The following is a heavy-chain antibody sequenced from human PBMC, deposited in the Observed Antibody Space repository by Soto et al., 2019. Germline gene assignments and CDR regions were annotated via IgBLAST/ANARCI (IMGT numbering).Heavy chain of an antibody. J-gene: IGHJ5*02. CDR3: ARGTVGYYYDSSGYYFPHQYNWFDP. Sequence: QLQLQESGSGLVKPSQTLSLTCAVSGGSISSGGYSWSWIRQPPGKGLEWIGYIYHSGSTDYNPSLKSRVTISVDRSKNQFALKLSSVTAADTAVYYCARGTVGYYYDSSGYYFPHQYNWFDPWGQGTLVTVSS. V-gene: IGHV4-30-2*01. CDR1: GGSISSGGYS. CDR2: IYHSGST. D-gene: IGHD3-22*01.